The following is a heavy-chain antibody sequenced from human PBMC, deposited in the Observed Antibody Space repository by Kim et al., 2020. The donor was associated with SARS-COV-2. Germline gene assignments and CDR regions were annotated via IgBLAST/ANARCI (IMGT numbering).Heavy chain of an antibody. CDR3: ERLRGTGTTRSQSYRYYMDV. D-gene: IGHD1-7*01. Sequence: SGPTLVNPTQTLTLTCTFSGFSLSTSGMCVSWIRQSPGKALEWLARIDWDDDRYYNKSLKTRLTISKDTSKNQVVLIMTNMDPVDTATYYCERLRGTGTTRSQSYRYYMDVWGKGTMVTVSS. J-gene: IGHJ6*03. V-gene: IGHV2-70*11. CDR1: GFSLSTSGMC. CDR2: IDWDDDR.